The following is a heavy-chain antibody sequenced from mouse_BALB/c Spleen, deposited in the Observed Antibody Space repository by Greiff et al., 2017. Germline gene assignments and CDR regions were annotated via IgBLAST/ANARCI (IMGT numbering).Heavy chain of an antibody. CDR3: GRRKGDYGNYLDY. J-gene: IGHJ2*01. CDR2: INPYNGDT. CDR1: GYSFTGYF. V-gene: IGHV1-37*01. Sequence: VQLQQSGPELVKPGASVKISCKASGYSFTGYFMNWVKQSHGKSLEWIGRINPYNGDTFYNQKFKVKATLTVDKSSSTAHIELLSLTSEDSAVYYCGRRKGDYGNYLDYWGQGTTLTVSS. D-gene: IGHD2-1*01.